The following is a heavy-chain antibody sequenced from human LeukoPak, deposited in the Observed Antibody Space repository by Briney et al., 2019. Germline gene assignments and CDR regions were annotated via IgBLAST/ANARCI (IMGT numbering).Heavy chain of an antibody. CDR3: ARKAYVDYEKWLSYYNEREV. V-gene: IGHV1-8*01. Sequence: GASVKVSCKASGYTFTSYDINWVRQATGQGLEWMGWMNPNSGNTGYAQKFQGRVTMTRNTSISTAYMELSSLRSEDTAVYYCARKAYVDYEKWLSYYNEREVGGQGPTFTASS. CDR1: GYTFTSYD. CDR2: MNPNSGNT. D-gene: IGHD4-17*01. J-gene: IGHJ6*02.